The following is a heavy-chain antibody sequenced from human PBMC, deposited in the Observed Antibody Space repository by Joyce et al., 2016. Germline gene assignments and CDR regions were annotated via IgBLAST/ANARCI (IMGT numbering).Heavy chain of an antibody. CDR1: GGPFRGFL. Sequence: QVQLQQWGAGLLKPSETLFLTCGVNGGPFRGFLWTWVRQPPGEGLQWIGDVNTIGATNYNPSLKSRVTISVDTSKNQFSLTLTSITAADTAMYYCARSQWLAPLMYWGQGSLVAVSS. CDR2: VNTIGAT. CDR3: ARSQWLAPLMY. V-gene: IGHV4-34*02. J-gene: IGHJ4*02. D-gene: IGHD6-19*01.